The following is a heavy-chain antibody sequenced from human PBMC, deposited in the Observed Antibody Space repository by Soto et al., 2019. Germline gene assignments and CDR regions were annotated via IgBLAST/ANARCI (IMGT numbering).Heavy chain of an antibody. CDR3: FRDSSGWTGFDD. CDR2: IYWDDDK. CDR1: GFSLSTRGVG. D-gene: IGHD6-19*01. J-gene: IGHJ4*02. V-gene: IGHV2-5*02. Sequence: VSGPTLVNPTHTLTLTWSFSGFSLSTRGVGVGWIRQPPGKALEWLALIYWDDDKRYRPSLKSRLTITKDTSRNQVVLTMTNMDPVDTATYDGFRDSSGWTGFDDWGQGILVTVSS.